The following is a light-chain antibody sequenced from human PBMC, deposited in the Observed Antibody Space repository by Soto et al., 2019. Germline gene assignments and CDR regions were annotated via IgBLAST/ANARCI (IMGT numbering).Light chain of an antibody. Sequence: DIVMTQSRLSLPVTPGEPSCSWCRTSQSLLHTNTYNYLDWNLQKPGQSPQVLIYLGSDRASGVPDRFSGSGSGSDFSLKSSGVEAENAGVYYRMQALQTFGGGTKVDI. CDR1: QSLLHTNTYNY. CDR2: LGS. J-gene: IGKJ4*01. CDR3: MQALQT. V-gene: IGKV2-28*01.